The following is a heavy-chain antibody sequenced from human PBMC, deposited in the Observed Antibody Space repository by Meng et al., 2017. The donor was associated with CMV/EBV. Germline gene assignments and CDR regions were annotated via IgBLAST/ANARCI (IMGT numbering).Heavy chain of an antibody. V-gene: IGHV4-30-4*08. CDR3: ARDSRSDWLLPHYGMDV. CDR2: IYYSGST. Sequence: TLSLTCTVSGGSISSGDYYWSWIRQPPGKGLEWIGYIYYSGSTYYNPSLKSRVTISVDTSKNQFSLKLSSVTAADTAVYYCARDSRSDWLLPHYGMDVWGQGTTVTVSS. CDR1: GGSISSGDYY. J-gene: IGHJ6*02. D-gene: IGHD3-9*01.